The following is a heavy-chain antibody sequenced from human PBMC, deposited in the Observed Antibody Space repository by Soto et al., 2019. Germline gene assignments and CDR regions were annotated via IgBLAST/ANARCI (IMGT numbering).Heavy chain of an antibody. CDR2: IYVGGDT. V-gene: IGHV3-66*01. Sequence: GGSLRLSCAASGFIVSNNYMSWVRQAPGKGLEWVSIIYVGGDTYHADSVKGRFTISRDNSKNTLYLQMNSLRAEDTAVYYCARDIRGYGAHYWGQGTLVTVS. D-gene: IGHD2-15*01. CDR3: ARDIRGYGAHY. J-gene: IGHJ4*01. CDR1: GFIVSNNY.